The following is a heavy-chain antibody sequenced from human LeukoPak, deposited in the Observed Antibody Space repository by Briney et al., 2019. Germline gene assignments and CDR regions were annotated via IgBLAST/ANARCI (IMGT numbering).Heavy chain of an antibody. J-gene: IGHJ6*02. D-gene: IGHD5-18*01. CDR3: ARPPTNVDTAMAYHYYYGMDV. V-gene: IGHV1-2*02. CDR2: INPNSGGT. CDR1: GRLFTSYG. Sequence: ASVKVSCKASGRLFTSYGIAWVRQAPGQGLEWMGWINPNSGGTNYARKFQGRVTMTRDTSISTAYMELSRLRSDDTAVYYCARPPTNVDTAMAYHYYYGMDVWGQGTTVTVSS.